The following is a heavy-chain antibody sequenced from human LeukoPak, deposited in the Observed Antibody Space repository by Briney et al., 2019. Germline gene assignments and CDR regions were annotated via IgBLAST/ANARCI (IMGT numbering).Heavy chain of an antibody. D-gene: IGHD4-23*01. CDR1: GGPISSSSYY. V-gene: IGHV4-39*07. J-gene: IGHJ4*02. CDR3: ARAVTVVTPRGYFDY. Sequence: SETLSLTCTVSGGPISSSSYYWGWIRQPPGKGLEWNGSIYYSGSTYYNPSLKSRVTISVDTSKNQFSLKLSSVTAADTAVYYCARAVTVVTPRGYFDYWGQGTLVTVSS. CDR2: IYYSGST.